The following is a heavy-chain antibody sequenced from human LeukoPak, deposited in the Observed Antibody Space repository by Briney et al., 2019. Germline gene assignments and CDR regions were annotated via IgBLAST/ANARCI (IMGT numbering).Heavy chain of an antibody. J-gene: IGHJ3*02. CDR3: VRRGPDWGSFQRAHAFDI. D-gene: IGHD7-27*01. CDR2: IYPGDSET. Sequence: GESLKISCQASEYSFTNYWIGWVCQKPGQGLELMGIIYPGDSETRYSPTFQGQVTISVDKSISAAYLQWSSLKASDTAMYYCVRRGPDWGSFQRAHAFDIWGHGTMVTVSS. V-gene: IGHV5-51*01. CDR1: EYSFTNYW.